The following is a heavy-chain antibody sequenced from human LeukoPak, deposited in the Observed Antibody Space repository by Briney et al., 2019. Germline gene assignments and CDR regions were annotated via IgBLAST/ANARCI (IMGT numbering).Heavy chain of an antibody. V-gene: IGHV3-23*01. CDR1: GFTFSNYA. CDR3: AKDSLTVTRRGLNY. CDR2: ISGSGGST. Sequence: PGGSLRLSCAASGFTFSNYAMSWVRQAPGKGLEWVSAISGSGGSTYYADSVKGRFTISRDNSKNTLYLQMNSLRAEDTAVYYCAKDSLTVTRRGLNYWGQGTLVTVSS. D-gene: IGHD4-4*01. J-gene: IGHJ4*02.